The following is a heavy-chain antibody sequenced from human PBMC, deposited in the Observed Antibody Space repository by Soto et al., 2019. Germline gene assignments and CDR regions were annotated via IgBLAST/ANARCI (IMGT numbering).Heavy chain of an antibody. D-gene: IGHD1-1*01. J-gene: IGHJ4*02. V-gene: IGHV4-34*01. Sequence: SETLSLTCAVYGGSFSGYYWTWIRQPPGTGLEWIGEINHSGSTNYNPSLKSRVTISVDTSKNQFSLKLTSVTAADTAVDYCASDNLPGLFDYSGQGTPVPVSS. CDR1: GGSFSGYY. CDR2: INHSGST. CDR3: ASDNLPGLFDY.